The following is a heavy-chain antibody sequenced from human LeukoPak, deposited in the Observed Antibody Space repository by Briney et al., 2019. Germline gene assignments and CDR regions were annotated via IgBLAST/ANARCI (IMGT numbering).Heavy chain of an antibody. CDR2: IYYSGST. D-gene: IGHD3-22*01. J-gene: IGHJ3*01. V-gene: IGHV4-39*01. CDR3: AKAGVRYFDSSGLYAFDF. Sequence: SETLSLTCAVSGGSISSTGYCWAWIRQPPGKGLEWIGTIYYSGSTYHNTSLKSRITMSVDTSRNQFSLKLSSVDAADTAVYYCAKAGVRYFDSSGLYAFDFWGQGTAVTVSS. CDR1: GGSISSTGYC.